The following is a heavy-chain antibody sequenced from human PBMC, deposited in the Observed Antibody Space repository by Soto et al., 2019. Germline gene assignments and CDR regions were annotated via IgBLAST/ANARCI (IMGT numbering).Heavy chain of an antibody. J-gene: IGHJ5*02. CDR1: GGTFSSYA. CDR2: IIPIFGTA. CDR3: ASHSGPRWFDP. V-gene: IGHV1-69*01. Sequence: QVQLVQSGAEVKKPGSSVKVSCKASGGTFSSYAISWVRQAPGQGLEWMGGIIPIFGTAHYAQKFQGRVTITADESTSTAYMDLRSRGAEDTELYYGASHSGPRWFDPWGQGTLVTVSS. D-gene: IGHD5-12*01.